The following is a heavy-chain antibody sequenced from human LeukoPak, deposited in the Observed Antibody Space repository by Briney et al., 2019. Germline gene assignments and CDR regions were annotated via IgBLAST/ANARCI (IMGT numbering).Heavy chain of an antibody. J-gene: IGHJ6*03. Sequence: SETLSLTCTVSGGSISSSSYYWGWIRQPPGKGLEWIGSIYYSGSTYYNPSLKSRVTISVDTSKNQFSLKLSSVTAADTAVYYCAREVLWDSSGYYYMDVWGKGTTVTIPS. CDR3: AREVLWDSSGYYYMDV. CDR2: IYYSGST. CDR1: GGSISSSSYY. D-gene: IGHD3-22*01. V-gene: IGHV4-39*07.